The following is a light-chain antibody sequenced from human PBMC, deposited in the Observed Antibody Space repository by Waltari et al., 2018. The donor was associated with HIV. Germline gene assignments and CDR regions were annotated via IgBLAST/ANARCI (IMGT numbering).Light chain of an antibody. CDR1: NVESKS. CDR2: DDT. CDR3: HVWESSSDEYV. Sequence: SYVLTQPASVSVAPGQTANATCRGDNVESKSVHWYQQRAGKAPILVLYDDTDRPSGIPERFSGSNFGNTATLTISRVEAGDEGDYYCHVWESSSDEYVFGTGTKVTV. V-gene: IGLV3-21*02. J-gene: IGLJ1*01.